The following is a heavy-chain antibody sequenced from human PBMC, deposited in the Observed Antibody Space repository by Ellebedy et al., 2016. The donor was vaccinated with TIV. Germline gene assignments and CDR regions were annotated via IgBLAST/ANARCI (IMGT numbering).Heavy chain of an antibody. V-gene: IGHV1-18*04. CDR3: ARDRLTYYDILTGVQSLPNWFDP. CDR2: ISPYNGNT. CDR1: GYTFTSYG. Sequence: ASVKVSCKASGYTFTSYGIIWVRQAPGQGLEWMGWISPYNGNTNYAQNVQGRVMMTTDTSTNTAYMELRSLRSDDTGVYYCARDRLTYYDILTGVQSLPNWFDPWGQGTLVTVSS. J-gene: IGHJ5*02. D-gene: IGHD3-9*01.